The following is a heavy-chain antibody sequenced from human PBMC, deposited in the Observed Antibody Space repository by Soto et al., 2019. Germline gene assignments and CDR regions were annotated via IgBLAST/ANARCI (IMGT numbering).Heavy chain of an antibody. CDR1: GFTFSSYS. D-gene: IGHD6-19*01. J-gene: IGHJ6*02. CDR3: ARDRLQWLVPGRYYYYYGMDV. CDR2: ISSSSSTI. V-gene: IGHV3-48*02. Sequence: GGSLRLSCAASGFTFSSYSMNWVHQAPGKGLEWVSYISSSSSTIYYADSVKGRFTISRDNAKNSLYLQMNSLRDEDTAVYYCARDRLQWLVPGRYYYYYGMDVWGQGTTVTVSS.